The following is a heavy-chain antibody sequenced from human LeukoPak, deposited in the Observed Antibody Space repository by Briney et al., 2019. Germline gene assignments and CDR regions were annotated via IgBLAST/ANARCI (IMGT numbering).Heavy chain of an antibody. Sequence: SQTLSLTCAISGDSVSSNSAAWNWIRQSPSRGLEWLGRTYYRSKWSNDYAISVKSRITINPDTSKNQFSLQLKSVTPEDTAVYYCARELEMATIYSYFDYWGQGTLVTVSS. CDR3: ARELEMATIYSYFDY. D-gene: IGHD5-24*01. CDR1: GDSVSSNSAA. CDR2: TYYRSKWSN. V-gene: IGHV6-1*01. J-gene: IGHJ4*02.